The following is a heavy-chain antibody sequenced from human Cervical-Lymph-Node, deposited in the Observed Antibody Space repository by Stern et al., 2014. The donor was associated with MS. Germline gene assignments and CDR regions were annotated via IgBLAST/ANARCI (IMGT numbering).Heavy chain of an antibody. CDR2: VGTADDT. CDR3: ARAHKGDGMDV. J-gene: IGHJ6*02. CDR1: GFTFSAYD. Sequence: VQLVESGGALVQPGGSLRLSCAASGFTFSAYDMHWVRLLPGKGLEWVAAVGTADDTYYPGSGRGRFTISRDDAKNSLYLQMNSLRVGDTAVYYCARAHKGDGMDVWGQGTTVTVSS. V-gene: IGHV3-13*01.